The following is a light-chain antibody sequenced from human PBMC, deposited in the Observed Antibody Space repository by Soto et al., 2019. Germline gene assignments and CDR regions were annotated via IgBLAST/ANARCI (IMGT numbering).Light chain of an antibody. Sequence: DIQMTQSPSSLSASVGDRVTITCRASQNISTYLNWYQQKPGKAPELLIYPASSLQSGVPSRFSGSGSGTDFTLTISSLQPEDFATYFCQQSYTTPHTFGGGTKVEIK. CDR3: QQSYTTPHT. CDR2: PAS. J-gene: IGKJ4*01. V-gene: IGKV1-39*01. CDR1: QNISTY.